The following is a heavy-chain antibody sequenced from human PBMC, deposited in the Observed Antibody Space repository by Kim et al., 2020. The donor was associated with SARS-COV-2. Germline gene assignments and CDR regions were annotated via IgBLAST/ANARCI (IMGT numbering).Heavy chain of an antibody. CDR1: GYTFTTYP. J-gene: IGHJ4*02. D-gene: IGHD3-9*01. CDR2: INTNTGNP. V-gene: IGHV7-4-1*02. Sequence: ASVKVSCKASGYTFTTYPINWVRQAPGQGLEWMGWINTNTGNPTYAQGFTGRFVFSLDTSVTTAYLQISSLKAEDTAVYYCARGGAEGYYKMDDYWGQGTLVTVSS. CDR3: ARGGAEGYYKMDDY.